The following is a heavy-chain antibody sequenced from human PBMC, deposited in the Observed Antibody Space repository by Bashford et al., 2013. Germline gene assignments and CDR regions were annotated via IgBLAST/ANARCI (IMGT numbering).Heavy chain of an antibody. J-gene: IGHJ3*02. CDR3: ARDYPFCIHGVCSNDAFDI. D-gene: IGHD2-8*01. Sequence: WVRQAPGQGLEWMGIINPSGGSTSYAQKFQGRVTMTRDTSTSTVYMELTSLKSEDTAVYYCARDYPFCIHGVCSNDAFDIWGQGTMVTVSS. V-gene: IGHV1-46*01. CDR2: INPSGGST.